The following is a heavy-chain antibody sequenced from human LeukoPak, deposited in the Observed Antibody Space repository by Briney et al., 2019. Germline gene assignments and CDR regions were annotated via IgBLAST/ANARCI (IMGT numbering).Heavy chain of an antibody. CDR1: GGTFSSYA. CDR2: IIPIFGTA. Sequence: GASVKVSCKASGGTFSSYAISWVRQAPGQGLEWMGGIIPIFGTANYAQKFQGRVTITTDESTSTAYMELSSLRSEDSAVYYCARGGGYDQGYQNYIDYWGQGTLVTVSS. D-gene: IGHD3-16*01. V-gene: IGHV1-69*05. J-gene: IGHJ4*02. CDR3: ARGGGYDQGYQNYIDY.